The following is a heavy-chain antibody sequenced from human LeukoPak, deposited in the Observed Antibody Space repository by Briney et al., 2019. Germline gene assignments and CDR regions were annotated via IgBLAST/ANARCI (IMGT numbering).Heavy chain of an antibody. V-gene: IGHV1-2*06. CDR2: INPNSGGA. CDR3: ARGSGYGDSPGLD. Sequence: GASVKVSCKASGYTFTDYYMHWVRQAPGQGLEWMGRINPNSGGANYAQQFQGRVTMTRDTSITTAYMEVVRLTSDDTAVYYCARGSGYGDSPGLDRGQGTLVTVSS. D-gene: IGHD4-17*01. J-gene: IGHJ4*02. CDR1: GYTFTDYY.